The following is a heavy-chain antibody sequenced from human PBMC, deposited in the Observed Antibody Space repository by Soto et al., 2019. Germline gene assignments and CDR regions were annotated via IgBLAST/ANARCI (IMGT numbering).Heavy chain of an antibody. Sequence: PSETLSLTCAVYGGSFSGYYWSWIRQPPGKGLEWIGEINHSGSTDYNPSLKSRVTISVDTSKNQFSLKLSSVTAADTAVYYCARGRIRAARRFDDRGQGTLVTVSS. V-gene: IGHV4-34*01. CDR2: INHSGST. D-gene: IGHD2-15*01. CDR3: ARGRIRAARRFDD. J-gene: IGHJ4*02. CDR1: GGSFSGYY.